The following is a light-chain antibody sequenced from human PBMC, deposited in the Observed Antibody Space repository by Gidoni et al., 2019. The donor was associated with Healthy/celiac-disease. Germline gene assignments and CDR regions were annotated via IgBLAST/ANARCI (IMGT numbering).Light chain of an antibody. CDR3: SSYTSSSTLV. CDR1: SSDVGGYNY. V-gene: IGLV2-14*01. Sequence: QSALTQPASVSGSPGQSIPISCTGTSSDVGGYNYVSWYQQHPGKALKLMIYDVSNRPSGVSNRCSGSKSGNTASLTISGLQAEDEADYYCSSYTSSSTLVFGTGTKVTVL. J-gene: IGLJ1*01. CDR2: DVS.